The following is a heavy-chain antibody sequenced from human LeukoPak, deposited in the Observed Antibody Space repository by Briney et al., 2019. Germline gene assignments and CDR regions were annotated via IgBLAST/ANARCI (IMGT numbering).Heavy chain of an antibody. J-gene: IGHJ4*02. CDR3: ARHYGP. CDR1: GYSISNNNW. CDR2: IYYRGDT. D-gene: IGHD3-16*01. V-gene: IGHV4-28*01. Sequence: SETLSLTCTLSGYSISNNNWWGWIRQPPGKGLEWIGYIYYRGDTEYNPSIRSRVTMSVDTSKNQFSLNLYSVTAVDTAVYYCARHYGPWGQGTLVTVSS.